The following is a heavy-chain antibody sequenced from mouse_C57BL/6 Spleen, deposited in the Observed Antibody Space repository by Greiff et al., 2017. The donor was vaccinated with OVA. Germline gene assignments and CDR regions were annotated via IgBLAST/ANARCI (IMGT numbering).Heavy chain of an antibody. D-gene: IGHD1-1*01. V-gene: IGHV1-72*01. J-gene: IGHJ4*01. Sequence: QVQLQQPGAELVKPGASVKLSCKASGYTFTSYWMHWVKQRPGRGLEWIGRIDPNSGGTKYNEQFKSKATLTVDKPSSTAYMQLSSLTSEDSAVYYCARSSPPYYGSLYYYAMDYWGQGTSVTVSS. CDR1: GYTFTSYW. CDR2: IDPNSGGT. CDR3: ARSSPPYYGSLYYYAMDY.